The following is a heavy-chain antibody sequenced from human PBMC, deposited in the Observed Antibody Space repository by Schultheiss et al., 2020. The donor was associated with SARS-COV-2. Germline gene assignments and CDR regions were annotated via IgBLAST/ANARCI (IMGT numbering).Heavy chain of an antibody. D-gene: IGHD3-10*01. J-gene: IGHJ6*03. CDR1: GGSISSSSYY. CDR2: IYYSGST. V-gene: IGHV4-39*07. Sequence: SETLSLTCTVSGGSISSSSYYWGWIRQPPGKGREWTGSIYYSGSTYYNPSLKSRVTISVDTSKNQFSLKLSSVTAAVTAVYYCARGGSGSYSSYYYYYYMDVWGKGTTVTVSS. CDR3: ARGGSGSYSSYYYYYYMDV.